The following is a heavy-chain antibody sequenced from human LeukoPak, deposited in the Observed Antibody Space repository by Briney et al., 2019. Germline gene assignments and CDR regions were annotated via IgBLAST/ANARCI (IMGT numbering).Heavy chain of an antibody. CDR2: IYYSGST. V-gene: IGHV4-59*01. J-gene: IGHJ3*02. Sequence: PETLSLTCTVSGGSISSYYWSWIRQPPGKGREWIGYIYYSGSTNYNPSLKSRVTISVDTSKNQFSLKLSSVTAADTAVYYCARVYSSRGVDAFDIWGQGTMVTVSS. CDR3: ARVYSSRGVDAFDI. CDR1: GGSISSYY. D-gene: IGHD3-10*01.